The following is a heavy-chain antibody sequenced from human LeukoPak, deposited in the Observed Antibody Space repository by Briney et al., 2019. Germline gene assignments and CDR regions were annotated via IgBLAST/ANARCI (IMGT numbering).Heavy chain of an antibody. CDR3: ARGGHRVRQLGIMDV. V-gene: IGHV4-34*01. D-gene: IGHD6-13*01. CDR1: GGSFSGYY. J-gene: IGHJ6*02. CDR2: INHSGST. Sequence: SETLSLTCAVYGGSFSGYYWSWIRQPPGKGLEWIGEINHSGSTNYNPSLKSRVTISVDTSKNQFSLELSSVTAADTAVYYCARGGHRVRQLGIMDVWGQGTTVTVSS.